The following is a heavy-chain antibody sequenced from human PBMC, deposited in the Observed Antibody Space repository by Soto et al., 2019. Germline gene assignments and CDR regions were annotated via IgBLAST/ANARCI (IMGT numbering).Heavy chain of an antibody. CDR2: IIPIFGTA. Sequence: QVQLVQSGAEVKKPGSSVKVSCKASGGTFSSYAISWVRQAPGQGLEWMGGIIPIFGTANYAQKFQGRVTITADESTSTACVELSSLSSEDTAVYYCASRPSYYYYYGMDVWGQGTTVTVSS. J-gene: IGHJ6*02. V-gene: IGHV1-69*12. CDR3: ASRPSYYYYYGMDV. CDR1: GGTFSSYA.